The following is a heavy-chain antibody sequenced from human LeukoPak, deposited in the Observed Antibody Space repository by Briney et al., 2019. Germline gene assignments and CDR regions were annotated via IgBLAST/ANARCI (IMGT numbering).Heavy chain of an antibody. CDR1: GGSISSSSYY. D-gene: IGHD3-10*01. CDR2: IFYRGTT. Sequence: SETLSLTCTVSGGSISSSSYYWGWIRQPPGKGLEWIGIIFYRGTTYYNPSLKSRVTISVDTSKNQFSLNLSSVTAADTAVYYCARGMYGMVRGVMSPNYFDYWGQGTLVTVSS. V-gene: IGHV4-39*01. CDR3: ARGMYGMVRGVMSPNYFDY. J-gene: IGHJ4*02.